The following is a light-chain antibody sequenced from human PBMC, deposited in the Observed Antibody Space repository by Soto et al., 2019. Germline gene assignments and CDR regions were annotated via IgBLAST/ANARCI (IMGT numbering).Light chain of an antibody. V-gene: IGKV1-39*01. J-gene: IGKJ1*01. CDR1: QSISSY. Sequence: DIQMTQSPSSLSASVGDIVTITCRASQSISSYLNWYQQKPGKAPKLLIYAASSLQSGVPSRFSGSGSGTDFTLTISSLQPEDFATYYCQQTYSIPLTFGQGTKVDI. CDR3: QQTYSIPLT. CDR2: AAS.